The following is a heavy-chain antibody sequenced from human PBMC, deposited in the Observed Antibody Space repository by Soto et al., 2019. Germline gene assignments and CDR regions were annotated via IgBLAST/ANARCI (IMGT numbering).Heavy chain of an antibody. V-gene: IGHV3-53*01. Sequence: EVQLVESGGDLIQPGGSLRLSCAASGFTVTNSYMAWVRQAPGKGLEWVSVVYTSGRTYHADSVKGRFTVSRDISTNMFFLQMSKLSAEDMATYYCARAGFERLYFDQWGRGTRVTVSS. J-gene: IGHJ4*02. CDR1: GFTVTNSY. CDR2: VYTSGRT. D-gene: IGHD1-1*01. CDR3: ARAGFERLYFDQ.